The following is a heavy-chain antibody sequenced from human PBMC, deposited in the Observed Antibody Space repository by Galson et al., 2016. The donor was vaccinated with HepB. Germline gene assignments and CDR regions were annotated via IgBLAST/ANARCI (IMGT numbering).Heavy chain of an antibody. CDR2: MYYSGST. D-gene: IGHD3/OR15-3a*01. CDR1: GASIKTHY. V-gene: IGHV4-59*11. J-gene: IGHJ4*02. CDR3: AKVGAGLTYHFDS. Sequence: ETLSLTCSVSGASIKTHYWSWIRQSPGKGLEWIGYMYYSGSTNYNPSLKRRVTMSVDTSKSQFSLKMTSVTAADTAVYYCAKVGAGLTYHFDSWGQRTQVTVSS.